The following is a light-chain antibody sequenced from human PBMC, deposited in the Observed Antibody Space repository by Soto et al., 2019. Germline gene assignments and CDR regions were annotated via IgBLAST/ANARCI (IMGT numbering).Light chain of an antibody. CDR3: QQYNNWPLYT. Sequence: EIVMTQSPATLSVSPGERATLSCRASQSVSGNLAWYQQKPGQAPGLLIYGASTRATGIPARFSGSGSGTEFTLTISSLQSEDFAVYYCQQYNNWPLYTFGQGTKLEIK. J-gene: IGKJ2*01. V-gene: IGKV3D-15*01. CDR1: QSVSGN. CDR2: GAS.